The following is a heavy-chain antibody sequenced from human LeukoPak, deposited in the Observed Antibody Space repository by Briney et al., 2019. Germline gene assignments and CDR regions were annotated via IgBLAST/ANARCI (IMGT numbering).Heavy chain of an antibody. D-gene: IGHD4-17*01. Sequence: PSETLSLTCAVYGGSFSGYYWSWIRQPPGKGLEWIGEINHSGSTNYNPSLKSRVTISVDTSKNQFSLKLSSVTAADTAVYYCARGHSVTGNYYFDYWGQGTLVTVSS. V-gene: IGHV4-34*01. CDR3: ARGHSVTGNYYFDY. CDR2: INHSGST. CDR1: GGSFSGYY. J-gene: IGHJ4*02.